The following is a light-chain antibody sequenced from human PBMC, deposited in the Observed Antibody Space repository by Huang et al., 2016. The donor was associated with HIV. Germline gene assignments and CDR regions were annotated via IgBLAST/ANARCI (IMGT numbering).Light chain of an antibody. Sequence: EIVLTQSPGTLSLSPGERATLSCRASQSVTNNYLAWYQQKPGQAPRLVIYGASSRATGIPDRFSGSGSGTDFTLTISRLGPDDFVVYYCQQYGGSPRTFGQGTKLEIK. V-gene: IGKV3-20*01. J-gene: IGKJ2*01. CDR2: GAS. CDR1: QSVTNNY. CDR3: QQYGGSPRT.